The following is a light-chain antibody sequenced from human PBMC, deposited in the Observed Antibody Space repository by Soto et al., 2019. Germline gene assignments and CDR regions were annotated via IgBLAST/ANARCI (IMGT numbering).Light chain of an antibody. J-gene: IGLJ3*02. CDR2: EDN. V-gene: IGLV6-57*01. CDR3: QSYDSSNLV. CDR1: SGSIASNY. Sequence: NFMLTQPHSVSESPGKTVTISCTRSSGSIASNYVQWYQQRPGSSPTTVIYEDNRRPSGVPDRFSGSIDSSSNSASLTISGLMTEDEADYYCQSYDSSNLVFGGGTQLTVL.